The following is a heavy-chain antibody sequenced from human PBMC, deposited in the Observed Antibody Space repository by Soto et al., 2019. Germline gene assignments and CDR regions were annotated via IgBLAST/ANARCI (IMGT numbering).Heavy chain of an antibody. CDR1: GFTFSSYA. CDR2: ISGSGGST. CDR3: AKAPPNYYDSSGYYYDFDY. Sequence: PVGSLRLSCAASGFTFSSYAMSWVRQAPGKGLEWVSAISGSGGSTYYADSVKGRFTISRDNSKNTLYLQMNSLRAEDTAVYYCAKAPPNYYDSSGYYYDFDYWGQGTLVTVS. D-gene: IGHD3-22*01. V-gene: IGHV3-23*01. J-gene: IGHJ4*02.